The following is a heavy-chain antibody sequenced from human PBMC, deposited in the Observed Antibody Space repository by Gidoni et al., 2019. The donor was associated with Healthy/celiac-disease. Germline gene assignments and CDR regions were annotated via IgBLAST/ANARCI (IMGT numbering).Heavy chain of an antibody. D-gene: IGHD5-12*01. V-gene: IGHV3-7*03. J-gene: IGHJ4*02. Sequence: WGRLGPGKGLEWVANIKQDGSEKYYVDSVKGRFTISRDNAKNSLYLQMNSLRAEDTAVYYCARTSGSLFDYWGQGTLVTVSS. CDR2: IKQDGSEK. CDR3: ARTSGSLFDY.